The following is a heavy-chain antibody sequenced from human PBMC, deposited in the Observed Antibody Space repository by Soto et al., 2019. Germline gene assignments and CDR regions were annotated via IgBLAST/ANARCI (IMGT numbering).Heavy chain of an antibody. CDR1: GGTFSNFA. CDR2: IIPVYDTA. V-gene: IGHV1-69*01. J-gene: IGHJ6*02. CDR3: ARDENSGFFIGYYGLDV. Sequence: QVQLVQSGAEVKKPGSSVKVSCKASGGTFSNFAISWVRQAPGQGLEWMGAIIPVYDTAKYAQTFQGRVTITAAESSSTAYMELRSLRSEDTAVYYCARDENSGFFIGYYGLDVWGQGTTVTVSS. D-gene: IGHD6-19*01.